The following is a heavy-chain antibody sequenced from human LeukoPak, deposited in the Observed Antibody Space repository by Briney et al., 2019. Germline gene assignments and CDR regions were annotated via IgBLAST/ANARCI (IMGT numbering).Heavy chain of an antibody. CDR3: AKGISLNYDILTGYHDY. J-gene: IGHJ4*02. V-gene: IGHV3-30*02. CDR1: GFTFSSYG. D-gene: IGHD3-9*01. Sequence: PGGSLRLSCAASGFTFSSYGMHWVRQAPGKGLEWVAFIRYDGSNKYYADSVKGRFTISRDNSKNTLYLQMNSLRAEDTAVYYCAKGISLNYDILTGYHDYWGQGTLVTVSS. CDR2: IRYDGSNK.